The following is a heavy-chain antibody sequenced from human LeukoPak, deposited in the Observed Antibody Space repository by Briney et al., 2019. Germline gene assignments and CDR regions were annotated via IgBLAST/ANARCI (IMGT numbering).Heavy chain of an antibody. V-gene: IGHV1-18*01. Sequence: ASVKVSCKTSGFTFTSNGISWVRQAPGQGLEWMGWINAYNGKTNYPQKFQDRVTMATDTSTSTAYLELRNLRSDDTAVYYCARDSHDYCDYWGQGTLVTVSS. CDR1: GFTFTSNG. CDR3: ARDSHDYCDY. CDR2: INAYNGKT. J-gene: IGHJ4*02.